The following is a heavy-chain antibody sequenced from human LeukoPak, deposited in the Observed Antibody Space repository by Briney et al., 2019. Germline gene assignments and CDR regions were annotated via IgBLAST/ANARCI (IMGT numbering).Heavy chain of an antibody. D-gene: IGHD3-9*01. CDR2: INTDGSIT. Sequence: GGSLRLSCAASGFTFSTYLMHWVRQAPGKGLVWVSRINTDGSITTYADSLKGRFTISRDNAKNTLYLQMNSLRDEDTAVYYCASLGTLVPWGQGTLVTVSS. CDR3: ASLGTLVP. V-gene: IGHV3-74*01. J-gene: IGHJ5*02. CDR1: GFTFSTYL.